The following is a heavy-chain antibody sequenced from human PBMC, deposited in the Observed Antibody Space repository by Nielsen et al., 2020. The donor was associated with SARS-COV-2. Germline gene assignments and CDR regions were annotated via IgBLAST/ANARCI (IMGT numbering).Heavy chain of an antibody. V-gene: IGHV1-18*01. Sequence: ASVKVSCKASGYTFTNYGISWVRQAPGQGLEWMGWISAYNGNTNYAQKLQGRVTMTTDTSTSTAYMELRSLRSDDTAVYYCARDWGDYATKTPFDYWGQGTLVTVSS. D-gene: IGHD2-2*01. CDR2: ISAYNGNT. J-gene: IGHJ4*02. CDR3: ARDWGDYATKTPFDY. CDR1: GYTFTNYG.